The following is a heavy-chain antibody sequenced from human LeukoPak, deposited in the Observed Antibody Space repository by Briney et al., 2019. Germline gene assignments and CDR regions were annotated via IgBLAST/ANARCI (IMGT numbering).Heavy chain of an antibody. CDR2: ISSSSSTI. J-gene: IGHJ6*02. V-gene: IGHV3-48*04. CDR3: ASFCSGGSCEDYYGMDV. D-gene: IGHD2-15*01. Sequence: GGSLRLSCAASGFTFSSYSMNWVRQAPGEGLEWVSYISSSSSTIYYADSVKGRFTISRDNAKNSLYLRMNSLRAEDTAVYYCASFCSGGSCEDYYGMDVWGQGTTVTVSS. CDR1: GFTFSSYS.